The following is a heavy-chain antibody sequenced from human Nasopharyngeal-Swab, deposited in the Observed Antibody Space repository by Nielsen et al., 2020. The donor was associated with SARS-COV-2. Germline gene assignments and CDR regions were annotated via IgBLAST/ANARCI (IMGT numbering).Heavy chain of an antibody. V-gene: IGHV3-33*01. J-gene: IGHJ6*02. Sequence: VRQAPGKGLEWVAVIWYDGSNKYYADSVKDRFTISRDNSKNSLYLQMNSLRAEDTAVYYCARDSNGMDVWGQGTTVTVSS. D-gene: IGHD2/OR15-2a*01. CDR3: ARDSNGMDV. CDR2: IWYDGSNK.